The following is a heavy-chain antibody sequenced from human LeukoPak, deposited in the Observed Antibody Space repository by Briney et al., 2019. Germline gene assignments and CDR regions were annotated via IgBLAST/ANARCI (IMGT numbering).Heavy chain of an antibody. Sequence: SETLSLTCTVSGGSISSYYWSWIRQPPGKGLEWIGYIYYSGSTNYNPSLKSRVTISVDTSKNQFSLKLSSVTAADTAVYYCARRAGYSYGYAYYYYMDVWAKGPRSPSP. CDR3: ARRAGYSYGYAYYYYMDV. D-gene: IGHD5-18*01. V-gene: IGHV4-59*08. J-gene: IGHJ6*03. CDR1: GGSISSYY. CDR2: IYYSGST.